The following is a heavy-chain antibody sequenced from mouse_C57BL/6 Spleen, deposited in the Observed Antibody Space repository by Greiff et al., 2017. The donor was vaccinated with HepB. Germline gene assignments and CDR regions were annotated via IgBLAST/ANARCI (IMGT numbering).Heavy chain of an antibody. CDR3: ARDNDYDGGYFDY. J-gene: IGHJ2*01. V-gene: IGHV3-6*01. CDR2: IRYDGSN. CDR1: GYSITSGYY. D-gene: IGHD2-4*01. Sequence: DVQLQESGPGLVKPSQSLSLTCSVTGYSITSGYYWNWIRQFPGNKLEWMGYIRYDGSNNYNPTLKNRISITRDTSKNQFFLKLNSVTTEGTATYYCARDNDYDGGYFDYWGQGTTLTVSS.